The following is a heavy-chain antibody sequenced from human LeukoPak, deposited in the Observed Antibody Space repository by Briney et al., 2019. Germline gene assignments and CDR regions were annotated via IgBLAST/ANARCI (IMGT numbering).Heavy chain of an antibody. CDR1: GFTLTDYY. J-gene: IGHJ4*02. CDR3: ARVGYYESSGYYEY. Sequence: ASVKVSCKASGFTLTDYYMHWVRQAPGQGLEWMGRINPNSGGTNYAQKFQGRVTMTRDTSISTVYMELSRLRSDDTAVYYCARVGYYESSGYYEYWGQGTLVTVSS. D-gene: IGHD3-22*01. CDR2: INPNSGGT. V-gene: IGHV1-2*06.